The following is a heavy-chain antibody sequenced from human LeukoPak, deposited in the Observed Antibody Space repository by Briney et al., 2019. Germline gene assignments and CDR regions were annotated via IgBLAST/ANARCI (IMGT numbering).Heavy chain of an antibody. CDR3: ARGITMVRGFYYYGMDV. CDR2: MYNSGST. V-gene: IGHV4-59*12. D-gene: IGHD3-10*01. CDR1: GGSISSNF. J-gene: IGHJ6*02. Sequence: SETLSLTCTVSGGSISSNFWSWIRQPPGKGLEWIGYMYNSGSTGYNPSLKSRVTISLDTSKNEFSLKLSSVTAADTAVYYCARGITMVRGFYYYGMDVWGQGTTVTVSS.